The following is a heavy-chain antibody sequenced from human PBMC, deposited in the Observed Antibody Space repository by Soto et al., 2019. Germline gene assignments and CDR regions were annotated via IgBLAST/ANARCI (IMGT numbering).Heavy chain of an antibody. D-gene: IGHD3-22*01. CDR2: IYPGDSDT. J-gene: IGHJ4*02. CDR1: GYSFTSYW. Sequence: PGESLKISCKGSGYSFTSYWIGWVRQMPGKGLEWMGIIYPGDSDTRYSPSFQGQVTISADKSISTAYLQWSSLQASDPALYYYERPYDSENDYWGQGTLVTVSS. CDR3: ERPYDSENDY. V-gene: IGHV5-51*01.